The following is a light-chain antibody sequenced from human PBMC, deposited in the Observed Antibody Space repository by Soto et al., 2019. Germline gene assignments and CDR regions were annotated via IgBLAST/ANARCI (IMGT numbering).Light chain of an antibody. CDR2: EVT. CDR3: TSYTITTTLVL. V-gene: IGLV2-14*01. CDR1: RTDIGGYNY. Sequence: QSALTQSASVSGSPGQSITISCTGTRTDIGGYNYVSWYQHHPGKAPKLIIYEVTNRPSGVSNRFSGSKSGNTASLTISGLQAEDEADYYCTSYTITTTLVLFGGGTKLTVL. J-gene: IGLJ3*02.